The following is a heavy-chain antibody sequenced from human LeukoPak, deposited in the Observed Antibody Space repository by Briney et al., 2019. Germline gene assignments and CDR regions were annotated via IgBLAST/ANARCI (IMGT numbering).Heavy chain of an antibody. Sequence: SETLSLTCSVSGASISRYYWSWIRQSPGKGLEWIGRIYASGSANYNPSLQSRVTMSIDTSKNQISLKFSSVTAADTAIYYCSTDREEGRLAPAPTGDYWGQGTLVTVSS. CDR3: STDREEGRLAPAPTGDY. CDR1: GASISRYY. CDR2: IYASGSA. V-gene: IGHV4-4*07. J-gene: IGHJ4*02.